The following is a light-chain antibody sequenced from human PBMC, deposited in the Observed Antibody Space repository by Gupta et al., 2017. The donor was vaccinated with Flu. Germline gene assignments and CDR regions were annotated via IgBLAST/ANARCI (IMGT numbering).Light chain of an antibody. J-gene: IGLJ1*01. CDR3: AAWDDSLNGHV. CDR2: SNN. CDR1: TSNIESTT. V-gene: IGLV1-44*01. Sequence: RITIACSGTTSNIESTTVNWYQQHPCTAPKLLIYSNNHRPSGVPDRFSDSKSGTAASLAISELQSEDEADYHCAAWDDSLNGHVFGTGTKVTVL.